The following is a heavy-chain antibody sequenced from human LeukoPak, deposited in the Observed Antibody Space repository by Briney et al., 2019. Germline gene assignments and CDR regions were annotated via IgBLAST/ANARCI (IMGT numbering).Heavy chain of an antibody. D-gene: IGHD3-10*01. CDR1: GFTFRSYW. CDR2: IKQDGGER. V-gene: IGHV3-7*04. Sequence: GGSLRLSCAASGFTFRSYWMSWVRQAPGRGLEWVANIKQDGGERYYVDSVKGRFTISRDNAKNSLYLQMNSLGAEDTAVYYCTREYYYGSGSYYNGYWGQGTLVTVSS. J-gene: IGHJ4*02. CDR3: TREYYYGSGSYYNGY.